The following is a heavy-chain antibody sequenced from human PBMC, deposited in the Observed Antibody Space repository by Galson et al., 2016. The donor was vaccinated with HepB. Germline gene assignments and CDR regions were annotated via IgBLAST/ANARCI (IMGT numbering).Heavy chain of an antibody. CDR1: GLTFSSYW. J-gene: IGHJ4*02. CDR3: AKDVSGGRGAFDY. V-gene: IGHV3-74*01. D-gene: IGHD2-15*01. Sequence: SLRLSCAASGLTFSSYWMHWVRQAPGKGLVWVSRINSDGSSTSYADSVKGRFTISRDNAKNTLYLQMNSLRTEDTALCYCAKDVSGGRGAFDYWGQGTLVSISS. CDR2: INSDGSST.